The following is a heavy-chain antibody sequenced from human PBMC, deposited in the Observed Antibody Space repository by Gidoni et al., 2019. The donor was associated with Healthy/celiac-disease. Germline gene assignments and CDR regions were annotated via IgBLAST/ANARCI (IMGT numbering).Heavy chain of an antibody. J-gene: IGHJ5*02. CDR1: GFPLSDYY. CDR2: ISSSGSTI. Sequence: QVQLVESGRGLVKPGVSLRLYCAASGFPLSDYYMRWIRQATGKGLEWVSYISSSGSTIYYADSVKGRFTISRDNAKNSLYLQMNSLRAEDTAVYYCARVLFMITLERWFDPWGQGTLVTVSS. D-gene: IGHD3-16*01. CDR3: ARVLFMITLERWFDP. V-gene: IGHV3-11*01.